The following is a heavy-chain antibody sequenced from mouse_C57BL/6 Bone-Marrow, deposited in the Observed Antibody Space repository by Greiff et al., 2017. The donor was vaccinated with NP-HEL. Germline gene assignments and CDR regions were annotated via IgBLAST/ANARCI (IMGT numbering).Heavy chain of an antibody. CDR3: ARRDYDYDEGPFAY. V-gene: IGHV1-82*01. D-gene: IGHD2-4*01. Sequence: VQLQQPGPELVKPGASVKISCKASGYAFSSSWMNWVKQRPGKGLEWIGRIYPGDGDTNYNGKFKGKATLTADKSSSTAYMQLSSLTSEDSAVYFCARRDYDYDEGPFAYWGQGTLVTVSA. CDR2: IYPGDGDT. CDR1: GYAFSSSW. J-gene: IGHJ3*01.